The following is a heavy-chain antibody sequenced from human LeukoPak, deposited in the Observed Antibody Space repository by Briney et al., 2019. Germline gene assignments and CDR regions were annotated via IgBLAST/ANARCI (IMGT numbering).Heavy chain of an antibody. D-gene: IGHD3-10*01. J-gene: IGHJ4*02. CDR2: IKQDGSEK. CDR3: ARAGQEWFGELGFDS. CDR1: GFSFSSYW. Sequence: PGGSLRLSCAASGFSFSSYWMSWVRQAPGKGLEWVANIKQDGSEKYYVASVKGRFTISRDSAKNSLYLQMNSLRAEDTARYYCARAGQEWFGELGFDSWGQGTLVTVSS. V-gene: IGHV3-7*01.